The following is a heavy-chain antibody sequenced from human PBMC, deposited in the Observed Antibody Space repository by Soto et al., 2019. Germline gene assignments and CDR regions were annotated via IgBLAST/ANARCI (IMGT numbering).Heavy chain of an antibody. Sequence: QVQLVQSGAEVKKPGSSLKVSCKASGGTFSSYAISWVRQAPGQGLEWMGGIIPIFGTANYAQKMQSRVTITADESTSTAYMELSSLRSEDTAVYYGASHSGLNYYYGMDVWGQGTTVTVSS. D-gene: IGHD3-22*01. CDR3: ASHSGLNYYYGMDV. J-gene: IGHJ6*02. CDR2: IIPIFGTA. V-gene: IGHV1-69*12. CDR1: GGTFSSYA.